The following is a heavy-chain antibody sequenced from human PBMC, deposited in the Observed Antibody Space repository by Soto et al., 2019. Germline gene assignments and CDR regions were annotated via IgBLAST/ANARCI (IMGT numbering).Heavy chain of an antibody. D-gene: IGHD6-19*01. J-gene: IGHJ4*02. V-gene: IGHV3-30-3*01. Sequence: QVQLVESGGGVVQPGRSLRLSCAASGFTFSSYAMHWVRQSPGKGLEWVAVISYDGSNKYYADSVKGRFTISRDNSKNTLYLQMNSLRAEDTAVYYCARDVTEQWLVAYWGKGTLVTVSS. CDR3: ARDVTEQWLVAY. CDR2: ISYDGSNK. CDR1: GFTFSSYA.